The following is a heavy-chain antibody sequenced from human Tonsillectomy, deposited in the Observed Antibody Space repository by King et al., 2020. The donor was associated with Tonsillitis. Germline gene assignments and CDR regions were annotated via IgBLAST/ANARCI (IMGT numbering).Heavy chain of an antibody. CDR3: ARGVVSRGADYYGMDV. Sequence: QLVQSGAEVKKTGSSVKVSCKASGYTFTYRYLHWVRQAPGHALEWMGWITPFNGNTNYAQKFQDRVTITRDRSMSTAYMELSSLRSEDTAMYYCARGVVSRGADYYGMDVWGQGTTVTVSS. CDR1: GYTFTYRY. V-gene: IGHV1-45*02. CDR2: ITPFNGNT. J-gene: IGHJ6*02. D-gene: IGHD3-22*01.